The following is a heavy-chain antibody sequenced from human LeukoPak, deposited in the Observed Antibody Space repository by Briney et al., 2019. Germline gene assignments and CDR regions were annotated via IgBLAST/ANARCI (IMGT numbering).Heavy chain of an antibody. CDR3: ARDLGYSSSWTRWFDP. Sequence: SETLSLTCTVSGDSISTSNSYWGWIRQPPGKGLEWIGSIYYSGNTYYNASLKSRVTISVDTSKNQFSLKLTSVTAADTAVYYCARDLGYSSSWTRWFDPWGQGTLVTVSS. CDR1: GDSISTSNSY. V-gene: IGHV4-39*02. D-gene: IGHD6-13*01. CDR2: IYYSGNT. J-gene: IGHJ5*02.